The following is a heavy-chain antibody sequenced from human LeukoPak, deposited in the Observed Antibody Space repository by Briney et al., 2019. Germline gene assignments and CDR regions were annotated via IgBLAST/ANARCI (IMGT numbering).Heavy chain of an antibody. D-gene: IGHD3-10*01. CDR2: INHSGST. J-gene: IGHJ5*02. CDR1: GGSFSGYY. V-gene: IGHV4-34*01. Sequence: SETLSLTCAVYGGSFSGYYWSWIRQPPGKGLEWIGEINHSGSTNYNPSLKSRVTISVDTSKNQFSLKLSSVTAADTAVYYCASMVRGVMHTEENWFDPWGQGTLVTVSS. CDR3: ASMVRGVMHTEENWFDP.